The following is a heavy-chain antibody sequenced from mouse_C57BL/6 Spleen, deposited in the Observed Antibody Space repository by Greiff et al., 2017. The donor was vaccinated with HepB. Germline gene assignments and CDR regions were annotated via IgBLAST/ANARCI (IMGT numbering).Heavy chain of an antibody. CDR1: GYTFTSYD. J-gene: IGHJ2*01. D-gene: IGHD2-4*01. CDR3: ARGSERIYDYDGYFDY. Sequence: QVQLQQSGPELVKPGASVKLSCKASGYTFTSYDINWVKQRPGQGLEWIGWIYPRDGSTKYNEKFKGKATLTVDTSSSTAYMELHSLTSEDSAVYFCARGSERIYDYDGYFDYWGQGTTLTVSS. CDR2: IYPRDGST. V-gene: IGHV1-85*01.